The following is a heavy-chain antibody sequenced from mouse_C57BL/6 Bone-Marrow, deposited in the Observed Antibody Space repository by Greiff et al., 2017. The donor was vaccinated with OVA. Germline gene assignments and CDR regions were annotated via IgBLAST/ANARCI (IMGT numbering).Heavy chain of an antibody. CDR2: IDPSDSYT. V-gene: IGHV1-50*01. D-gene: IGHD4-1*01. CDR3: ARGGGTGAMDY. CDR1: GYTFTSYW. J-gene: IGHJ4*01. Sequence: VQLQQPGAELVKPGASVKLSCKASGYTFTSYWMQWVKQRPGQGLEWIGEIDPSDSYTNYNQKFKGKATLTVDTSSSTAYMQLSSLTSEDSAVYYCARGGGTGAMDYWGQGTSVTVSS.